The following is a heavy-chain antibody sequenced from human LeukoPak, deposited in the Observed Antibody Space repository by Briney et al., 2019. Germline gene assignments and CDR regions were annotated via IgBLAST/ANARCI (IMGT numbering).Heavy chain of an antibody. D-gene: IGHD1-7*01. CDR1: GYSISSGYY. J-gene: IGHJ4*02. Sequence: PSETLSLTCTVSGYSISSGYYWGWIRQPPGKGLEWIGSIYHSGSTYYNPSLKSRVTISVDTSKNQFSLKLSSVTAADTAVYYCARANWNYLYYWGQGTLVTVSS. CDR3: ARANWNYLYY. CDR2: IYHSGST. V-gene: IGHV4-38-2*02.